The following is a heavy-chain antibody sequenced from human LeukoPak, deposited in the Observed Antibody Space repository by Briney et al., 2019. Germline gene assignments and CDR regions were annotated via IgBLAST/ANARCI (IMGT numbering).Heavy chain of an antibody. D-gene: IGHD3-10*02. V-gene: IGHV3-30-3*01. CDR3: ARCSNHFYYSGMDV. Sequence: PGRSLRLSCAASGFSFSDYGMHWVRQAPGKGLEWVALISSDGFNEYYADSVRGRFTISRDTSKNTLYLQINSLKTEDTAIYYCARCSNHFYYSGMDVWGQGTTVTVSS. CDR1: GFSFSDYG. CDR2: ISSDGFNE. J-gene: IGHJ6*02.